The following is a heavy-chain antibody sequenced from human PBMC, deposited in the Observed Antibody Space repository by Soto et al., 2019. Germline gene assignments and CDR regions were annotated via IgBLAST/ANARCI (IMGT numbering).Heavy chain of an antibody. CDR3: ARAMVVEATSNAFDI. CDR2: IYPGDSDT. V-gene: IGHV5-51*01. Sequence: GESLKISCKGSGYSFTTYWIGWVRQMPGKGLEWMGFIYPGDSDTRYSPSFQGQVTISADKSISTAYLQWSSLKASDTAMYYCARAMVVEATSNAFDIWGRGTMVTVSS. CDR1: GYSFTTYW. D-gene: IGHD2-15*01. J-gene: IGHJ3*02.